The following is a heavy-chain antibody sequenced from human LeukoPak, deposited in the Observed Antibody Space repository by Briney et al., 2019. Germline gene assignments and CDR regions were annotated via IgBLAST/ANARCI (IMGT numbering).Heavy chain of an antibody. J-gene: IGHJ4*02. CDR1: GGSFSGYY. D-gene: IGHD3-16*01. CDR3: AKESVASRGRGYFDY. V-gene: IGHV4-34*01. Sequence: PSETLSLTCAVYGGSFSGYYWSWIRQPPGKGLEWIGEINHSGSTNYNPSLKSRVTISVDTSKNQFSLKLSSVTAADTAVYYCAKESVASRGRGYFDYWGQGTLVTVSS. CDR2: INHSGST.